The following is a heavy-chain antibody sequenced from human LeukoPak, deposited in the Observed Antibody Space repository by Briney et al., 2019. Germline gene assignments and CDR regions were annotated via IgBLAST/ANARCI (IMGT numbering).Heavy chain of an antibody. V-gene: IGHV3-48*02. J-gene: IGHJ4*02. D-gene: IGHD5-12*01. CDR3: ARSGYGGYEFDY. CDR2: ISSTI. CDR1: GFTFSSYS. Sequence: GGSLRLSCAASGFTFSSYSMSWIRQSPGKGLEWVSYISSTIYYADSVKGRFTTYRDNAKNSVYLQLNSLRDEDTAVYYCARSGYGGYEFDYWGQGTLVTVSS.